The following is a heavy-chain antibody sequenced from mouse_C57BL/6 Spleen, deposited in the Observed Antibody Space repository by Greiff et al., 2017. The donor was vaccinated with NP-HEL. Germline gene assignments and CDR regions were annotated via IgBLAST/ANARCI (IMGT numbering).Heavy chain of an antibody. J-gene: IGHJ1*03. CDR1: GYSITSGYY. CDR2: ISYDGSN. Sequence: EVQLQESGPGLVKPSQSLSLTCSVTGYSITSGYYWNWIRQFPGNKLEWMGYISYDGSNNYNPSLKNRISITRDTSKNQFFLKLNSVTTEDTATYYCAREGTTVRDFDVWGTGTTVTVSS. D-gene: IGHD1-1*01. V-gene: IGHV3-6*01. CDR3: AREGTTVRDFDV.